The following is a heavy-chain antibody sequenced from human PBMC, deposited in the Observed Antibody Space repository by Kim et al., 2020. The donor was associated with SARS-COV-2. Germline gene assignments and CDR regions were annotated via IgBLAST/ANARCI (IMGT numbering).Heavy chain of an antibody. J-gene: IGHJ6*02. Sequence: GGSLRLSCAASGFTFSSYEMNWVRQAPGKGLEWVSYISSSGSTIYYADSVKGRFTISRDNAKNSPYPQMNSLRAEDTAVYYCASHCPYCRPGYGMDVWGQGTTVTVSS. V-gene: IGHV3-48*03. D-gene: IGHD2-15*01. CDR2: ISSSGSTI. CDR1: GFTFSSYE. CDR3: ASHCPYCRPGYGMDV.